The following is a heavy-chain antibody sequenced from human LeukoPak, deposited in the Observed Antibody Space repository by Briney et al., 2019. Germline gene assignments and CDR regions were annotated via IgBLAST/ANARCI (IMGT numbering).Heavy chain of an antibody. V-gene: IGHV4-39*07. D-gene: IGHD3-3*01. CDR3: ARDGLRFLEWSSPLYYFDY. Sequence: SETLSLTCGVYGGSFSSYYWGWIRQPPGKGVEWIGSIYYSGNTYYNPSLKSRVTISVDTSKNQFSLKLSSVTAADTAVYYCARDGLRFLEWSSPLYYFDYWGQGTLVTVSS. CDR2: IYYSGNT. J-gene: IGHJ4*02. CDR1: GGSFSSYY.